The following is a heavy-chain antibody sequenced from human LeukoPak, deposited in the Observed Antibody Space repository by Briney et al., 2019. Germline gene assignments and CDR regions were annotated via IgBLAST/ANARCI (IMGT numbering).Heavy chain of an antibody. CDR2: IYPGDSDT. V-gene: IGHV5-51*01. CDR3: ARHQDGYTYGYDY. Sequence: GESLKISCKGSGYTFSSYWIGRVRQMPGKGLEWMGIIYPGDSDTRYSPSLQGQVTISVDKSINTAHLQWTSLKASDTAKFYCARHQDGYTYGYDYWGQGTLVTVSS. CDR1: GYTFSSYW. J-gene: IGHJ4*02. D-gene: IGHD5-18*01.